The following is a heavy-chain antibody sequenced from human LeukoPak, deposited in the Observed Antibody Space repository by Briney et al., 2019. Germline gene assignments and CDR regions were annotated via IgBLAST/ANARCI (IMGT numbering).Heavy chain of an antibody. J-gene: IGHJ6*02. CDR3: ARMGGPLGMDV. CDR1: GYTFTSYD. CDR2: MNPNSGNT. Sequence: ASVKVSCKASGYTFTSYDINWVRRPTEQGLEWMGWMNPNSGNTGYAQKFQGRVTMTRNTSISTAYMELSSLRSEDTAVYYCARMGGPLGMDVWGQGTTVTVSS. D-gene: IGHD2-15*01. V-gene: IGHV1-8*01.